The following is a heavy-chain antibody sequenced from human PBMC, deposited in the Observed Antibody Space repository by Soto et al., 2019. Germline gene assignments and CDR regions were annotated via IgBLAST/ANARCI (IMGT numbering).Heavy chain of an antibody. D-gene: IGHD3-22*01. Sequence: PSQTLSLTCAISGDSVSSNSAAWNWIRQSPSRGLEWLGRTYYRSKWYNDYAVSVKSRITINPDTSKNQFSLQLKSVTPEDTAVYYCAREVGEGYDSSGYYTSYYGMDVWGQGTTVTVSS. J-gene: IGHJ6*02. V-gene: IGHV6-1*01. CDR1: GDSVSSNSAA. CDR3: AREVGEGYDSSGYYTSYYGMDV. CDR2: TYYRSKWYN.